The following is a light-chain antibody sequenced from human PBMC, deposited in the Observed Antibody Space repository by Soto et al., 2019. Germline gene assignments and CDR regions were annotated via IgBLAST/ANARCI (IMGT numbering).Light chain of an antibody. CDR1: SSDLAIYNY. CDR2: DVS. CDR3: CSYAGSYTYV. Sequence: QSALTQPASVSGSPGQSITISCTGTSSDLAIYNYVSWYQQQPGKAPKLMIYDVSKRPSGVPDRFSGSKSGNTASLTISGLQAEDEADYYCCSYAGSYTYVFGTGTKLTVL. J-gene: IGLJ1*01. V-gene: IGLV2-11*01.